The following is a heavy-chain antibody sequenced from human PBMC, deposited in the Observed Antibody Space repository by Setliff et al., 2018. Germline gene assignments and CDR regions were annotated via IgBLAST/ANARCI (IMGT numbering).Heavy chain of an antibody. CDR2: INGDGSVA. D-gene: IGHD2-21*01. Sequence: HPGGSLSLSCAASGFAFNTYWMHWVRQVPGKGLVWVARINGDGSVANYADAVKGRFTISRDNAKNTLSLQMNTLKAEDTAVYYCTRDIVVFTDIDYYYSGVDVWGQGTAVTVSS. V-gene: IGHV3-74*01. CDR3: TRDIVVFTDIDYYYSGVDV. J-gene: IGHJ6*02. CDR1: GFAFNTYW.